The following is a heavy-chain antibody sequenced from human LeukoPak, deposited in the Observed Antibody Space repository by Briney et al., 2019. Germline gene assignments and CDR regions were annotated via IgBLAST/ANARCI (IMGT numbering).Heavy chain of an antibody. J-gene: IGHJ4*02. CDR1: GFTFSDYY. CDR2: ISGTGDYI. V-gene: IGHV3-11*04. CDR3: ARDLSSTSRHFDY. D-gene: IGHD2-2*01. Sequence: GGSLRLSCAASGFTFSDYYMTWIRQAPGKGLEWVSSISGTGDYIYYADSVKGRFTISRDNGKNSLYLQMNSLRAEDTAVYYCARDLSSTSRHFDYWGQGTLVTVSS.